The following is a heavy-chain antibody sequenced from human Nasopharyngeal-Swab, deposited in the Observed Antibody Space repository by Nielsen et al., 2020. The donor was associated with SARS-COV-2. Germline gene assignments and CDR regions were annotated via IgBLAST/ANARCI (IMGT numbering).Heavy chain of an antibody. J-gene: IGHJ4*02. CDR3: ARGRTSLHYGGNPELDY. V-gene: IGHV1-2*04. D-gene: IGHD4-23*01. CDR2: INPNSGGT. Sequence: ASVKVSCKASGYTFTGYYMHWVRQAPGQGLEWMGWINPNSGGTNYAQKFQGWVTMTRDTSISTAYMELSRLRSDDTAVYHCARGRTSLHYGGNPELDYWGQGTLVTVSS. CDR1: GYTFTGYY.